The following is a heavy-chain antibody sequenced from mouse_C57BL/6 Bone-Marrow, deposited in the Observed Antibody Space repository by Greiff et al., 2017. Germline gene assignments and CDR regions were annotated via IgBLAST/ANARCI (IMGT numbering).Heavy chain of an antibody. Sequence: VQLQQPGAELVKPGASVKLSCKASGYTFTSYWMHWVKQRPGRGLEWIGRIDPNSGGTKYNEKFKSKATLTVDQPSSTAYMQLSSLTSEDSAVYDGARRRLRVPYYFDYWGQGTTLTVSS. CDR1: GYTFTSYW. CDR2: IDPNSGGT. J-gene: IGHJ2*01. V-gene: IGHV1-72*01. D-gene: IGHD3-2*02. CDR3: ARRRLRVPYYFDY.